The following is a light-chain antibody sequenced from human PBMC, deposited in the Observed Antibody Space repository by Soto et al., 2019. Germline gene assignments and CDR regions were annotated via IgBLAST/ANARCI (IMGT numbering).Light chain of an antibody. CDR1: QGISSW. CDR3: LQDYNYPLT. Sequence: DIQMTQSPSSVSASVVDRFTITFLASQGISSWLAWYQQKPGKAPKLLIYAASSLQSGVPSRFSGSGSGTDFTLTISSLQPEDFATYYCLQDYNYPLTFGQGTRLEIK. J-gene: IGKJ5*01. V-gene: IGKV1-12*01. CDR2: AAS.